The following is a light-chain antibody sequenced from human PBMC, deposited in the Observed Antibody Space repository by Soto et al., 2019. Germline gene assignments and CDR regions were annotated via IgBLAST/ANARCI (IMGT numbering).Light chain of an antibody. J-gene: IGLJ1*01. Sequence: QSVLTQSASVSGSPGQSITISCTGSSSDVGSSNLVSWYQQHPDKAPKLMIYEGTRRPSGVSNRFSGSKSGTTASLTISGLQAEDEADYYCSSYTSSSPLYVFGTGTKVTVL. CDR2: EGT. CDR3: SSYTSSSPLYV. V-gene: IGLV2-14*02. CDR1: SSDVGSSNL.